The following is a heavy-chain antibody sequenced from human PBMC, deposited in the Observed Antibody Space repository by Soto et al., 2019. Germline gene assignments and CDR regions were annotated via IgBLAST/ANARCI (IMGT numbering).Heavy chain of an antibody. CDR3: AKAIGDYTYDMDV. D-gene: IGHD4-4*01. J-gene: IGHJ6*02. V-gene: IGHV3-9*01. CDR2: ISGNSGTI. Sequence: GGSLRLSGAASGFTFDDYAMEWVRQAPGKGLEWVYGISGNSGTIGYADSVRGRFTICRDNANHSLFLEMNSLRAENTALYFCAKAIGDYTYDMDVWGQGTTLTVSS. CDR1: GFTFDDYA.